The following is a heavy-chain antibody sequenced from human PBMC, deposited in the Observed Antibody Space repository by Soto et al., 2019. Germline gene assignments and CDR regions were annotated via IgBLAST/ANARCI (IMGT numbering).Heavy chain of an antibody. CDR3: ATQGLTNYYYYGMDV. J-gene: IGHJ6*02. CDR2: IITIFGTA. V-gene: IGHV1-69*12. D-gene: IGHD3-22*01. CDR1: GGTFSSYA. Sequence: QVQLVQSGAEVKKPGSSVKVSCKASGGTFSSYAISWVRQAPGQGLEWMGGIITIFGTADYAQTFKGRVTIPADESTRTAYMELSSMRSADTAVYYCATQGLTNYYYYGMDVWGQGTTVTVSS.